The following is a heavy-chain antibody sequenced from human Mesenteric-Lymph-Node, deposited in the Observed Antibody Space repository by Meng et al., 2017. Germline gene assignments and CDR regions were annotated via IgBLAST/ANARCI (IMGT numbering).Heavy chain of an antibody. D-gene: IGHD3-10*01. J-gene: IGHJ6*02. CDR3: ASERHPGSYYFYGMDV. V-gene: IGHV3-30*03. CDR2: ISFDGSHD. Sequence: GESLKISCAASGFTFSSYGMHGVRLAPGTGLQWLAVISFDGSHDYYADSVKGRFAVSRDNSKDTLYLEMNNLRVEDTAVYYCASERHPGSYYFYGMDVWGQGTTVTVSS. CDR1: GFTFSSYG.